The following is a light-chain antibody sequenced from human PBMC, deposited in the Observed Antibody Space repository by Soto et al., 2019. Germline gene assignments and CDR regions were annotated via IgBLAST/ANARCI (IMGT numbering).Light chain of an antibody. J-gene: IGKJ2*01. Sequence: EIVLKQSPGTLSLSPGERATLSCRASQSITSNFLAWYQQKPGQAPRLLIYGASTRAAGVPDRFSGSGSGKDFTLTITRLEPEDFAVYYCQQYGRSPLLYTFGQGTKLGL. CDR2: GAS. CDR1: QSITSNF. CDR3: QQYGRSPLLYT. V-gene: IGKV3-20*01.